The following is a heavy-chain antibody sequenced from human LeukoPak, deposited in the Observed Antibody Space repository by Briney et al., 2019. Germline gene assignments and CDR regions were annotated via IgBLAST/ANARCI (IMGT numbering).Heavy chain of an antibody. Sequence: GGSLRLSCAASGFTFSDYYMSWIRQAPGKGLEWVSYISSSSSYTNYADSVKGRFTISRDNAKNSLYLQMNSLRAEDTAVYYCARDEGLGYGDYGAFDIWGQGTMVTVSS. CDR2: ISSSSSYT. CDR3: ARDEGLGYGDYGAFDI. V-gene: IGHV3-11*05. D-gene: IGHD4-17*01. CDR1: GFTFSDYY. J-gene: IGHJ3*02.